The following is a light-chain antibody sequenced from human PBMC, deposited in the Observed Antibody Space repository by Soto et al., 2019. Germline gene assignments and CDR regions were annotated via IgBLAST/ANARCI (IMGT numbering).Light chain of an antibody. Sequence: SYELTQPPSVSVSPGQTASVTCSGDKLGDKYACWYQQKPGQSPVLVIYQDSKRPSGIPERFSGSNSGNTATLTLSGTQAMDEADYYCQAWDSSNYNYVFGTGTKLTVL. CDR1: KLGDKY. CDR3: QAWDSSNYNYV. V-gene: IGLV3-1*01. J-gene: IGLJ1*01. CDR2: QDS.